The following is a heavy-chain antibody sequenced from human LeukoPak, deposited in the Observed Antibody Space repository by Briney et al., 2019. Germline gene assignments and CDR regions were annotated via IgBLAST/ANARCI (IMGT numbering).Heavy chain of an antibody. CDR2: INHSGST. CDR3: ARRTGHSTSRLDY. V-gene: IGHV4-34*01. D-gene: IGHD6-13*01. Sequence: SETLSLTCAVYGGSFSGYYWSWIRQPPGKGLEWIGEINHSGSTNYNPSLKSRVTISVDTSKNQFSLKLSSVTAADTAVYYCARRTGHSTSRLDYWGQGTLVTVSS. J-gene: IGHJ4*02. CDR1: GGSFSGYY.